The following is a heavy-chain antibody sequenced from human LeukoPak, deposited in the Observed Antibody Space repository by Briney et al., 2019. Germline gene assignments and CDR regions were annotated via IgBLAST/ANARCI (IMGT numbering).Heavy chain of an antibody. CDR1: GNSISSGDNY. V-gene: IGHV4-61*02. CDR3: ARASHSYDINGWVPFDY. Sequence: SETLSLTCTVSGNSISSGDNYWSWIRQPAGKGLEWIGRIYTSGSTNYNPSLKSRVTISGDTSKNQFSLRLSSVTAADTAVYYCARASHSYDINGWVPFDYWGQGTLVTVSS. D-gene: IGHD3-22*01. CDR2: IYTSGST. J-gene: IGHJ4*02.